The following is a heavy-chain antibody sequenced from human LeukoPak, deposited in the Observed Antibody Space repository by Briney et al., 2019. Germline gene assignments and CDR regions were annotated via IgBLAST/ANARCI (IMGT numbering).Heavy chain of an antibody. CDR1: GFTFSSYS. Sequence: PGGSLRLSCAASGFTFSSYSMNRVRQAPGKGLEWVSSISSSSSYIHYGDSVKGRFIISRDNAKNSLYLQMNSLRAEDTAVYYCARAGSGYYGFNYYGMGVWGQGTTVTVSS. CDR3: ARAGSGYYGFNYYGMGV. V-gene: IGHV3-21*01. D-gene: IGHD3-22*01. CDR2: ISSSSSYI. J-gene: IGHJ6*02.